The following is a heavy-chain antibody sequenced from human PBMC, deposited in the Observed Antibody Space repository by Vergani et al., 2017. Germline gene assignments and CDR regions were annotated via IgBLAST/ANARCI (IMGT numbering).Heavy chain of an antibody. D-gene: IGHD6-19*01. CDR3: ARDPFDDVAGHYYYGMDV. CDR1: GFTFSSYG. Sequence: QVQLVESGGGVVQPGRSLRLSCAASGFTFSSYGMHWVRQAPGKGLEWAAVIWYDGSNKYYADSVKGRFTISRDNSKNTLYLQMNSLRAEDTAVYYCARDPFDDVAGHYYYGMDVWGQGTTVTVSS. J-gene: IGHJ6*02. CDR2: IWYDGSNK. V-gene: IGHV3-33*01.